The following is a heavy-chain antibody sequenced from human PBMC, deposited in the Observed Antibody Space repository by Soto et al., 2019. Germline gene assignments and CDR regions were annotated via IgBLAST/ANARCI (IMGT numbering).Heavy chain of an antibody. V-gene: IGHV3-23*01. D-gene: IGHD5-12*01. J-gene: IGHJ6*03. CDR1: GFTFSSYA. Sequence: GSLRLSCAASGFTFSSYAMSWVRQAPGKGLEWVSAISGSGGSTYYADSVKGRFTISRDNSKNTLYLQMNSLRAEDTAVYYCAKWIYVDIVATIRGGYYYYYYMDVWGKGTTVTVSS. CDR2: ISGSGGST. CDR3: AKWIYVDIVATIRGGYYYYYYMDV.